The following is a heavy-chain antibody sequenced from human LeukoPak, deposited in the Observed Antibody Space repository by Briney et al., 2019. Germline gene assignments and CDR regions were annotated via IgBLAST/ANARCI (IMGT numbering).Heavy chain of an antibody. J-gene: IGHJ3*02. Sequence: SETLSLTCTVSDGSLSIYYCGWIRQTPGEGLWWIVDIYYSGSAHYNPSLKSRVTISVDTSKNQFSLKVTSVTATDTAVYYCARVAAPIAVAGTGAFDIWGQGTLVTVSS. V-gene: IGHV4-59*01. CDR2: IYYSGSA. CDR1: DGSLSIYY. D-gene: IGHD6-19*01. CDR3: ARVAAPIAVAGTGAFDI.